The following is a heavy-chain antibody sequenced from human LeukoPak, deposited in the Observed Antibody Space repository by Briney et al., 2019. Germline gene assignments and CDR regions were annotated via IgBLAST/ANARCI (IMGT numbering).Heavy chain of an antibody. CDR1: GGSISSSSYY. Sequence: PSETLSLTCTVSGGSISSSSYYWGWIRQPPGKGLEWIGSIYYSGSTYYNPSLKSRVTISVDTSKNQFSLKLSSVTAADTAVYYCASAVGYCSGGSCYYYYGMDVWGQGTTVTVSS. D-gene: IGHD2-15*01. CDR2: IYYSGST. J-gene: IGHJ6*02. V-gene: IGHV4-39*01. CDR3: ASAVGYCSGGSCYYYYGMDV.